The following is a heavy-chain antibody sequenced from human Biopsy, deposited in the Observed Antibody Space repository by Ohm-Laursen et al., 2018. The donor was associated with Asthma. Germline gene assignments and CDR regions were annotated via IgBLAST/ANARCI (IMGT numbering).Heavy chain of an antibody. Sequence: SDTLSLTCAVSGGSMSSSSYYWGWIRQPPGKGLEWMGSISYTGSAYHNPSLKSRVTISVDTSKNHFSLKLSSVTAADTAVYYCARLMSGSYSFDYWGQGTLVTVSS. CDR1: GGSMSSSSYY. CDR2: ISYTGSA. J-gene: IGHJ4*02. V-gene: IGHV4-39*02. CDR3: ARLMSGSYSFDY. D-gene: IGHD1-26*01.